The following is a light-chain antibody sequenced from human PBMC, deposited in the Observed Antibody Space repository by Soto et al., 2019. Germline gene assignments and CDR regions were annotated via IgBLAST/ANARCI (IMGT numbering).Light chain of an antibody. CDR2: RNN. V-gene: IGLV1-47*01. CDR3: SAWDASLNGPV. Sequence: QSVLTQPPSASGTPGQRVTISCSGSSSNIGNNYVYWYQHLPGTAPQLLIYRNNQRPSGVPDRFSGSKSGTSASLAISGLRSDDESDYYCSAWDASLNGPVFGGGTKLTVL. J-gene: IGLJ2*01. CDR1: SSNIGNNY.